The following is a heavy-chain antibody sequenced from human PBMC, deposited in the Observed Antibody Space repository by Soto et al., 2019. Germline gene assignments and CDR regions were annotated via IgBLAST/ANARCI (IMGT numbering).Heavy chain of an antibody. CDR3: AGDTTNDFWSGYLDY. Sequence: PSETLSLTCTVSGGSISSYYWSWIRQPAGKGLEWIGRVYTSGSTNYNPSLKSRVTMSVDTSKNQFSLKLSSVTAADTAVYYCAGDTTNDFWSGYLDYWGQGTLVTVSS. CDR1: GGSISSYY. J-gene: IGHJ4*02. CDR2: VYTSGST. D-gene: IGHD3-3*01. V-gene: IGHV4-4*07.